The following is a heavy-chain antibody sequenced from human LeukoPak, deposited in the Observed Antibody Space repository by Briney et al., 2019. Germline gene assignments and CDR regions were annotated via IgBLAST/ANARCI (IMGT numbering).Heavy chain of an antibody. V-gene: IGHV3-30*04. CDR3: ARVFTMIVVVSPFDY. Sequence: PGGSLRLSCAASGFTFSSYAMRWVRQAPGKGLEWVAVISYDGSNKYYADSVKGRFTISRDNSKNTLYLQMNSLRAEDTAVYYCARVFTMIVVVSPFDYWGQGTLVTVSS. J-gene: IGHJ4*02. D-gene: IGHD3-22*01. CDR2: ISYDGSNK. CDR1: GFTFSSYA.